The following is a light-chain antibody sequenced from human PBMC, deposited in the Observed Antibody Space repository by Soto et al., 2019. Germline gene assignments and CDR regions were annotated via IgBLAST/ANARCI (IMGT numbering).Light chain of an antibody. CDR3: SSFTGGSTPYV. J-gene: IGLJ1*01. V-gene: IGLV2-14*03. CDR2: DVT. CDR1: SNDVGGFNY. Sequence: QSALTQPASVSGSPGQSITISCTGTSNDVGGFNYVSWYQQLPGKDPKLVIYDVTHRTSGVSDRFSGSRSGNTASMTISGLQAGDEADYCRSSFTGGSTPYVLGPGTTLTVL.